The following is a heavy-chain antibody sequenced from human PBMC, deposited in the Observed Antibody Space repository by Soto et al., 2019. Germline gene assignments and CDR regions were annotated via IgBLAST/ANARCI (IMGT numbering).Heavy chain of an antibody. J-gene: IGHJ5*02. V-gene: IGHV3-23*01. CDR2: ISGSGVST. D-gene: IGHD3-10*01. Sequence: PGGSRRLSWAASGFTFSNYAMSWVRQAPGKGLEWISTISGSGVSTYYADSVKGRFTISRDNSKNSLYLQMNSLRAEDTAVYYCARDTYYYGSGSYGPWGQGTLVSVGS. CDR3: ARDTYYYGSGSYGP. CDR1: GFTFSNYA.